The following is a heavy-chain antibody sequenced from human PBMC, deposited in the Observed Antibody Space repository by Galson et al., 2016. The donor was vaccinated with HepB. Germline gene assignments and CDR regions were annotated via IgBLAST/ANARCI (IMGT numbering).Heavy chain of an antibody. CDR3: GSGDYRGTHIIEH. CDR2: ISSSGGTI. J-gene: IGHJ4*02. D-gene: IGHD1-26*01. CDR1: GFTFTNYA. V-gene: IGHV3-48*02. Sequence: SLRLSCAGSGFTFTNYAMSWVRQAPGKGLEWVSYISSSGGTIYYADSVKGRFTILRDDARDSMLLQMDSLRDEDTAIYYCGSGDYRGTHIIEHWGQGTLVTVSS.